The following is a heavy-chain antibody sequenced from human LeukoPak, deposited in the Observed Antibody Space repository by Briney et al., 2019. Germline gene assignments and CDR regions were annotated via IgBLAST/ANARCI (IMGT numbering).Heavy chain of an antibody. V-gene: IGHV3-23*01. D-gene: IGHD3-3*01. CDR2: ISGSGGST. CDR1: GFTFSSYA. J-gene: IGHJ3*02. Sequence: GGSLRLSCAASGFTFSSYAMSWVRQAPGKGLEWGSAISGSGGSTYYADSVKGRFTISRDNSKNTLYLQMNSLRAEDTAVYYCARSGHYDFWYDAFDIWGQGTMVTVSS. CDR3: ARSGHYDFWYDAFDI.